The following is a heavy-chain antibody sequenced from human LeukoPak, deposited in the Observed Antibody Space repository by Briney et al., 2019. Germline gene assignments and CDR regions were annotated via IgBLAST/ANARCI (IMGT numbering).Heavy chain of an antibody. J-gene: IGHJ4*02. CDR3: ARSVADDRLFDY. CDR1: GGSISSSNW. V-gene: IGHV4-4*02. D-gene: IGHD6-19*01. CDR2: IYHSGST. Sequence: SGTLSLTCAVSGGSISSSNWWSWVRQAPGKGQEWIGEIYHSGSTNYNPSLKSRVTISVDKSKNQFSLKLSSVTAADTAVYYCARSVADDRLFDYWGQGTLVTVSS.